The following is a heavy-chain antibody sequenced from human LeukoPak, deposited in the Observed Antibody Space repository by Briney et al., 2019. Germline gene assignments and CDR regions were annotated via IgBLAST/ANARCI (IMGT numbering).Heavy chain of an antibody. CDR2: INPNSGGT. J-gene: IGHJ4*02. Sequence: GASVKVSCRASGYTFTGYYMHWVRQAPGQGLEWMGWINPNSGGTNYAQKFQGRVTMTRDTSISTAYMELSRLRSDDTAVYYCARESEGAGELHYWGQGTLVTVSS. V-gene: IGHV1-2*02. CDR3: ARESEGAGELHY. CDR1: GYTFTGYY. D-gene: IGHD1-26*01.